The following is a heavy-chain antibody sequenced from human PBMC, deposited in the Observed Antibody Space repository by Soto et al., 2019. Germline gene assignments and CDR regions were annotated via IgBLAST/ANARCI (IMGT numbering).Heavy chain of an antibody. CDR3: ARDRPLDY. CDR2: INPHNGDT. Sequence: QVQLVQSGAEVKKPGATVKVSCKASGYTFTAYYMHWERQAPGQGLEWMGWINPHNGDTNYAQKFQGSVTITRDTSISTVDMELTMLRSDDTAVFYCARDRPLDYWGQGTLVSVSS. CDR1: GYTFTAYY. J-gene: IGHJ4*02. V-gene: IGHV1-2*02.